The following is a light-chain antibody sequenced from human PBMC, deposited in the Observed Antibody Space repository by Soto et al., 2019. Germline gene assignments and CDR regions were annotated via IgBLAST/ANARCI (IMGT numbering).Light chain of an antibody. CDR1: SSNVGAGYG. CDR3: QSYDTSLTYV. Sequence: QSVLMQPPSVSGAPGQSVTISCTGTSSNVGAGYGVYWYQKLPGTAPKLLILEDTNRPSGLPDRFSASTSGISASLTITGLQAVDEADYYCQSYDTSLTYVFGTGTKLTVL. CDR2: EDT. J-gene: IGLJ1*01. V-gene: IGLV1-40*01.